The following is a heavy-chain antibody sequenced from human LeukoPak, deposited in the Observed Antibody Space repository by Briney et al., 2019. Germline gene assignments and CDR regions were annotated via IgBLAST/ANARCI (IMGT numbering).Heavy chain of an antibody. V-gene: IGHV1-2*02. J-gene: IGHJ5*02. D-gene: IGHD4-11*01. CDR2: INPNSGGT. CDR3: ARREYDYRDLTNWFDP. CDR1: GYTFTGYY. Sequence: ASVKVSCKASGYTFTGYYMHWVRQAPGQGLEWMGWINPNSGGTNYAQKFQGRVTMTRDTSISTAYMELSRLRSDDTAVYYCARREYDYRDLTNWFDPWGQGTLVTVSS.